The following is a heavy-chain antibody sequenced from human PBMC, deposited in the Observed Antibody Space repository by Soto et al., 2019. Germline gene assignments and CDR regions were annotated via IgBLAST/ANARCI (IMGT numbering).Heavy chain of an antibody. CDR2: IYSGGST. CDR3: ARDRPLTGTTWVDY. Sequence: EVQLVETGGGLIQPGGSLRLSCAASGFTVSSNYMSWVRQAPGKGLEWVSVIYSGGSTYYADSVKGRFTISRDNSKNTLYLQMNSLRAEDTAVYYCARDRPLTGTTWVDYWVQGTLVTVSS. V-gene: IGHV3-53*02. CDR1: GFTVSSNY. J-gene: IGHJ4*02. D-gene: IGHD1-7*01.